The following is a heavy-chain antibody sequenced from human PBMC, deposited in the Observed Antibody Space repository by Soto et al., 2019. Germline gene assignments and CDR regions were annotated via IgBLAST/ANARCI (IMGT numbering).Heavy chain of an antibody. CDR1: GFTFDDYT. J-gene: IGHJ6*02. CDR2: ISWDGGST. D-gene: IGHD2-2*01. CDR3: AKDLYCSSTSCPSPDYYYYGMDV. Sequence: GGSLRLSCAASGFTFDDYTMHWVRQAPGKGLEWVSLISWDGGSTYYADSVKGRFTISRDNSKNSLYLQMNSLRTEDTALYYCAKDLYCSSTSCPSPDYYYYGMDVWGQGTTVTVSS. V-gene: IGHV3-43*01.